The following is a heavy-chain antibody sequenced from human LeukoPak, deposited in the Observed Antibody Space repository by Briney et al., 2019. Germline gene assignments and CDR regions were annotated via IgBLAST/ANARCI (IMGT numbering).Heavy chain of an antibody. Sequence: ASVKVSCKASGHTFTSYYMHWVRQAPGQGLEWMGIINPSGGSTSYAQKFQGRVTMTRDMSTSTVYMELSSLRSEDTAVYYCARVHHKNYYDSSGYPDYWGQGTLVTVSS. CDR1: GHTFTSYY. CDR2: INPSGGST. D-gene: IGHD3-22*01. CDR3: ARVHHKNYYDSSGYPDY. V-gene: IGHV1-46*01. J-gene: IGHJ4*02.